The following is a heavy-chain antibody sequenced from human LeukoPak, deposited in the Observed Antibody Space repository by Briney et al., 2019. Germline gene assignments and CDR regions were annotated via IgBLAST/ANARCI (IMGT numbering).Heavy chain of an antibody. V-gene: IGHV3-53*01. CDR3: AKVKGWYGEGYFDY. D-gene: IGHD3-10*01. J-gene: IGHJ4*02. CDR1: GFAVSSNY. Sequence: GGSLRLSCAASGFAVSSNYMNWVRQAPGKGLEWVSVIYSDRRTYYADSVKGRFTISRDISKNTLFLQMTSLRAEDTAVYYCAKVKGWYGEGYFDYWGQGTLVTVPS. CDR2: IYSDRRT.